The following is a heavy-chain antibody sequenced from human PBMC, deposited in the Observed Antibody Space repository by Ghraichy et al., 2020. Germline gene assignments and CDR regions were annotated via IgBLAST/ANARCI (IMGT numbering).Heavy chain of an antibody. D-gene: IGHD3/OR15-3a*01. V-gene: IGHV3-30*04. CDR2: ISDDGSNE. CDR3: VREDFGLRF. Sequence: GGSLRLSCAASGITFNSDAMHWVRQAPGKGLEWVSDISDDGSNENYADSVKGRFSISRDISKNTLFLQMNSLRVEDTALYYCVREDFGLRFWGQGTLVTVSS. CDR1: GITFNSDA. J-gene: IGHJ4*02.